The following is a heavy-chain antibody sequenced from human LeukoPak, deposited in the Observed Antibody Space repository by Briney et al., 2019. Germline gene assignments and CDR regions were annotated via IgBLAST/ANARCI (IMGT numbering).Heavy chain of an antibody. Sequence: ASVKVSCKASGYTFTSYAMHWVRQAPGQRLEWMGWINAGNGNTKYSQKFQGRVTITRDTSASTAYMELSSLRSEDTAVYYCASGSSSWYGYYYYYGMDVWSQGTTVTVSS. V-gene: IGHV1-3*01. CDR3: ASGSSSWYGYYYYYGMDV. CDR1: GYTFTSYA. J-gene: IGHJ6*02. D-gene: IGHD6-13*01. CDR2: INAGNGNT.